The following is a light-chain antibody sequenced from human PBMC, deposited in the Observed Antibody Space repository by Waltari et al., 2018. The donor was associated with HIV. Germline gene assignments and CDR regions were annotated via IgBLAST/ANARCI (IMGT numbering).Light chain of an antibody. Sequence: QAGLTQPPSVSKGLKQTATLTCAGNSDNVGYQGVAWLQQHQGHPPKLLSYRNDDRPSGVSERFSTSRSGNPACLTITELQPEDETDYFCSAWDSSLGAWVFGGGTRLTVL. CDR1: SDNVGYQG. J-gene: IGLJ3*02. V-gene: IGLV10-54*01. CDR2: RND. CDR3: SAWDSSLGAWV.